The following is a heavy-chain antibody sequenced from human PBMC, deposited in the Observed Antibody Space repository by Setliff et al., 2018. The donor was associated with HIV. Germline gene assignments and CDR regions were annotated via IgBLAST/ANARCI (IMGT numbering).Heavy chain of an antibody. V-gene: IGHV4-31*03. D-gene: IGHD3-10*01. CDR1: GDSTNSGNYY. Sequence: TLSPPSTVPGDSTNSGNYYWSWIRQHPGKGLEWIGYIYYSGSTYYSPSLKSRVTISEDTSKNQFSLKMRSVTAADTAVYYCATSPAGEILGSRPFYFDYWGQGTLVTAPQ. CDR2: IYYSGST. J-gene: IGHJ4*02. CDR3: ATSPAGEILGSRPFYFDY.